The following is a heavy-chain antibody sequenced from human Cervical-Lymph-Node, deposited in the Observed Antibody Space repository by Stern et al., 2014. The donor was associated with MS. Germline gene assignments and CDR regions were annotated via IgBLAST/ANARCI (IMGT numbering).Heavy chain of an antibody. CDR3: AREGFCSGSTCYSTNY. CDR2: LNPNSGGT. J-gene: IGHJ4*02. CDR1: GYTFIAYY. D-gene: IGHD2-15*01. V-gene: IGHV1-2*04. Sequence: QVQLVQSGAEVKKPGASVKVSCKASGYTFIAYYLHWVRKAPGQGLEWMGWLNPNSGGTKYAQKFQGWVTRTRDTSISTAYMELSRLRSDDTAVYYCAREGFCSGSTCYSTNYWGQGTPVTVSS.